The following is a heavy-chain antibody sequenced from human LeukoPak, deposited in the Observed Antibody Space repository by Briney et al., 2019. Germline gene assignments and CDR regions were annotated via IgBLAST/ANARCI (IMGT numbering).Heavy chain of an antibody. Sequence: SQTLSLTCAISGDSVSSNSAAWNWIRQSPSRGLGWLGRTSYRSKWYNNYAVSVKSRMTINPDTSKNQFSLQLKSVTPEDTAVYYCARWQHDTAFFDYWGQGTLVTVSS. D-gene: IGHD1-1*01. J-gene: IGHJ4*02. V-gene: IGHV6-1*01. CDR1: GDSVSSNSAA. CDR3: ARWQHDTAFFDY. CDR2: TSYRSKWYN.